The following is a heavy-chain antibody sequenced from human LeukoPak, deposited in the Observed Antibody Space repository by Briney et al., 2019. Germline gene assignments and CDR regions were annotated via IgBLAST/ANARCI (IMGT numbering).Heavy chain of an antibody. D-gene: IGHD3-22*01. V-gene: IGHV4-39*01. CDR2: IYYSGST. CDR3: ARHDSRGYYYDDY. Sequence: SETLSLTCTVSGGSISSSSYYWGWIRQPPGKGLEWIGSIYYSGSTYYNPSLKSRVTISVDTSKNQFSLKLSSVTAADTAVYYCARHDSRGYYYDDYWGQGTLVTVSS. CDR1: GGSISSSSYY. J-gene: IGHJ4*02.